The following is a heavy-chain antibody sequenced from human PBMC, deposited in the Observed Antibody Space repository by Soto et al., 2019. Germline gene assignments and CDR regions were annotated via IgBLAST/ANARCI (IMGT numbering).Heavy chain of an antibody. D-gene: IGHD1-26*01. Sequence: SVKVSCKASGYTFTSYGISWVRQAPGQGLEWMGIINPSGGSTKYAQKFQGRVTMTRDTSTSTVYMELSSLRSEDTAVYYCARGGSLYWYFDLWGRGTLVTVSS. J-gene: IGHJ2*01. CDR1: GYTFTSYG. V-gene: IGHV1-46*01. CDR2: INPSGGST. CDR3: ARGGSLYWYFDL.